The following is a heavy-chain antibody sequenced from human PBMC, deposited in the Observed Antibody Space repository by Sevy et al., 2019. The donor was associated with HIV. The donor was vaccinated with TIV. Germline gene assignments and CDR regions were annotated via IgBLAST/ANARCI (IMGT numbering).Heavy chain of an antibody. V-gene: IGHV3-30*04. D-gene: IGHD4-17*01. CDR1: GFTFSSYA. CDR2: ISYDGSNK. Sequence: GGSLRLSCAASGFTFSSYAMHWVRQAPGKGLEWVAVISYDGSNKYYADSVKGRFIISRDNSKNTLYLQMNSLRAEDTAVYYCARVQGDYGDYVVPSAGDYWGQGTLVTVSS. J-gene: IGHJ4*02. CDR3: ARVQGDYGDYVVPSAGDY.